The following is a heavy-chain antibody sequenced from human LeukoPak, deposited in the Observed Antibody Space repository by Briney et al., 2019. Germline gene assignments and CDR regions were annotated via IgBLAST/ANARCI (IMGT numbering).Heavy chain of an antibody. CDR3: ARATGYSSTWYPLDP. CDR1: GYTFTAYS. Sequence: ASVKVSCKASGYTFTAYSIHWVRQAPGQGLEWMGWINPNNGDTDYTQNFQGRVTMTRDTSITTSYMELSRLRSEDTAVYYCARATGYSSTWYPLDPWGQGTLVTVSS. V-gene: IGHV1-2*02. CDR2: INPNNGDT. J-gene: IGHJ5*02. D-gene: IGHD6-13*01.